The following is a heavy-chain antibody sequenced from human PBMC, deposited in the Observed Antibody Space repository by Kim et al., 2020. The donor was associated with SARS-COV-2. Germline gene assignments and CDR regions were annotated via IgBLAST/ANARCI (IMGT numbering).Heavy chain of an antibody. J-gene: IGHJ6*01. CDR1: GFTFSSYG. V-gene: IGHV3-30*18. CDR3: AKAGGALGGSESYYYYY. Sequence: GGSLRLSCAASGFTFSSYGMHWVRQAPGKGLEWVAVISYDGSNKYYADSVKGRFTISRDNSKNTLYLQMNSLRAEDTAVYYCAKAGGALGGSESYYYYY. CDR2: ISYDGSNK. D-gene: IGHD2-15*01.